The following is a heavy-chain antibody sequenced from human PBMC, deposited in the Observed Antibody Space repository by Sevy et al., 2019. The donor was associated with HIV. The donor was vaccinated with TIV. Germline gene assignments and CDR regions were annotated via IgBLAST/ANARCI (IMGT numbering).Heavy chain of an antibody. V-gene: IGHV1-18*01. D-gene: IGHD3-10*01. CDR3: AINSYYYGSGSYGLSTNWFDP. CDR1: GYTFTSYG. J-gene: IGHJ5*02. Sequence: ASVKVSCKASGYTFTSYGISWVRQAPGQGLEWMGWISAYNGNTNYAQTLQGRVTMTTDTSTSTAYMELRSLRSDDTAVYYCAINSYYYGSGSYGLSTNWFDPWGQGTLVTVSS. CDR2: ISAYNGNT.